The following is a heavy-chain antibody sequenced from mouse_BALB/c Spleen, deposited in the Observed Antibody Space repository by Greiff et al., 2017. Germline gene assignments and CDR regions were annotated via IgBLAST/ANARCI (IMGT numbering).Heavy chain of an antibody. J-gene: IGHJ4*01. CDR3: ARPGIYYYGSSYVGNYAMDY. V-gene: IGHV4-1*02. CDR1: GFDFSRYW. D-gene: IGHD1-1*01. CDR2: INPDSSTI. Sequence: EVKVVESGGGLVQPGGSLKLSCAASGFDFSRYWMSWVRQAPGKGLEWIGEINPDSSTINYTPSLKDKFIISRDNAKNTLYLQMSKVRSEDTALYYCARPGIYYYGSSYVGNYAMDYWGQGTSVTVSS.